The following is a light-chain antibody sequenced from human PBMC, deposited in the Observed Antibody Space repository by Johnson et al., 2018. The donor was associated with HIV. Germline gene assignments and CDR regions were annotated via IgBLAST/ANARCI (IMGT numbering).Light chain of an antibody. CDR1: SSKIGNNY. J-gene: IGLJ1*01. Sequence: QSVLTQPPSVSAAPGQKVTISCSGSSSKIGNNYVSWYQQLPGTAHKLLIYENNKRPSGIPDRFSGSKSGTSATLDITGLQTADEADYYCGTWDSSLSAGGVFGTGTKVTVL. V-gene: IGLV1-51*02. CDR2: ENN. CDR3: GTWDSSLSAGGV.